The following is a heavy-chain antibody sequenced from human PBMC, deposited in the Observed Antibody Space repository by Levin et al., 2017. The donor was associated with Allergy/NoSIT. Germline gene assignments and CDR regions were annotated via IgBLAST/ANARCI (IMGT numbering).Heavy chain of an antibody. J-gene: IGHJ4*02. CDR3: ARDRGFGDYEFYY. V-gene: IGHV3-21*01. CDR2: ISPSSSHI. CDR1: GFPFTSYS. D-gene: IGHD4-17*01. Sequence: GGSLRLSCAASGFPFTSYSMNWVRQAPGKGLEWVSSISPSSSHIYYADSMKGRFTISRDNAKNSLYLQMDSLRTEDTAVYYCARDRGFGDYEFYYWGQGTLVMVSS.